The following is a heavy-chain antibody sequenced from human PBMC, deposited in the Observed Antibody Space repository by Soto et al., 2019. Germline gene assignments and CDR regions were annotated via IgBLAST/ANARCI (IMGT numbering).Heavy chain of an antibody. CDR2: ISYDGSNK. J-gene: IGHJ4*02. D-gene: IGHD3-22*01. V-gene: IGHV3-30*03. CDR1: GFTFSSYG. Sequence: VQLVESGGGVVQPGRSLRLSCAASGFTFSSYGMHWVRQAPGKGLEWVAVISYDGSNKYYADSVKGRFTISRDNSKNTLYLQMNSLRVEDTAVFYCARDRGLGSGYYYEFDYWGQGTLVTVSS. CDR3: ARDRGLGSGYYYEFDY.